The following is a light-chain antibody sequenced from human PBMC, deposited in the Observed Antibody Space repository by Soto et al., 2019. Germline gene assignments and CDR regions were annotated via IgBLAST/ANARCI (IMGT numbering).Light chain of an antibody. CDR1: TGAVTSGHY. CDR2: DTS. J-gene: IGLJ1*01. Sequence: AVVTQEPSLTVSPGGTVTLTCGSSTGAVTSGHYPYWFQQKPGQAPRTLIYDTSNKHSWTPARFSGSLLGGKAALTLSGAQPEDEAEYYCLLSYSGARPFYVFGTGTKVTVL. CDR3: LLSYSGARPFYV. V-gene: IGLV7-46*01.